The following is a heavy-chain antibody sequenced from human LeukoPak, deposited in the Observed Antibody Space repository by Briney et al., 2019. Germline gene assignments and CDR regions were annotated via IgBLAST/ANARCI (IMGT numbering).Heavy chain of an antibody. V-gene: IGHV3-30*04. CDR3: ARELSSGCDILTGYPDTPYGMDV. CDR2: ISYDGSNK. CDR1: GFTFSSYA. Sequence: GRSLRLSCAASGFTFSSYAMHWVRQAPGKGLEWVAVISYDGSNKYYADSVKGRFTISRDNSKNTLYLQMNSLRAEDTAVYYCARELSSGCDILTGYPDTPYGMDVWGKGTTVTVSS. D-gene: IGHD3-9*01. J-gene: IGHJ6*04.